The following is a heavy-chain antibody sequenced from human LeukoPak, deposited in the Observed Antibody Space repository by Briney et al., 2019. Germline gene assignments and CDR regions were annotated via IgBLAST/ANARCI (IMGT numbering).Heavy chain of an antibody. CDR3: AKRGTYGDLV. J-gene: IGHJ4*02. Sequence: GGTLRLSCAAPGFTFSSYGMSWVRQAPGKGLEWVSAISGSGGSTYYADSVKGRFTISRDNSKNTLYLQMNSLRAEDTAVYYCAKRGTYGDLVWGQGTLVTVSS. CDR1: GFTFSSYG. D-gene: IGHD4-17*01. CDR2: ISGSGGST. V-gene: IGHV3-23*01.